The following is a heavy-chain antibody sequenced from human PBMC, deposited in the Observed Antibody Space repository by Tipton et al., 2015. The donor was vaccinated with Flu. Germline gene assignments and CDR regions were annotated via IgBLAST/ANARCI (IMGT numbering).Heavy chain of an antibody. CDR2: IDSNGGFT. J-gene: IGHJ5*02. Sequence: VQLVQSGGGLVQPGGSLRLSCAASGFTFGTYAMHWVRQAPGKGLEYISVIDSNGGFTYYANSVKGRFTISRDNSKNTLYLQMGSLRDEDMAVYYCARSSRPQDSGVYHNSYYNWFDTWGQGTLVTVSA. V-gene: IGHV3-64*01. CDR1: GFTFGTYA. D-gene: IGHD3-22*01. CDR3: ARSSRPQDSGVYHNSYYNWFDT.